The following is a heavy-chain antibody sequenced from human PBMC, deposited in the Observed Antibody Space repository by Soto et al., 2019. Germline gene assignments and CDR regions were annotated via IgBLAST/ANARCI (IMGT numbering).Heavy chain of an antibody. V-gene: IGHV3-30*18. J-gene: IGHJ4*02. CDR3: AKGGRQWLVTSDFNY. CDR1: GFTFSDYA. Sequence: VQLVESGGGVVQPGRSLRLSCAASGFTFSDYAMQWVRQAPGKGLEWVAVVSYDGRNTHYADSVKGRFTISRDSSKNTVSLEMTSLRAEDTAVYYCAKGGRQWLVTSDFNYWGQGALVTVSS. CDR2: VSYDGRNT. D-gene: IGHD6-19*01.